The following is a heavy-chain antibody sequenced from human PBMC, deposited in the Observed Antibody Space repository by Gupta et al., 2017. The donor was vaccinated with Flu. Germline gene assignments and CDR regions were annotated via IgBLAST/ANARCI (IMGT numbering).Heavy chain of an antibody. D-gene: IGHD2-15*01. V-gene: IGHV4-34*01. J-gene: IGHJ5*02. Sequence: QVQLQQWGAGLLKPSETLSLTCAVYGGSFSGYYWSWIRQPPGKGLEWIGEINHSGSTNYNPSLKSRVTISVDTSKNQFSLKLSSVTAADTAVYYCARGEPGYCSGGSCYINWFDPWGQGTLVTVSS. CDR2: INHSGST. CDR1: GGSFSGYY. CDR3: ARGEPGYCSGGSCYINWFDP.